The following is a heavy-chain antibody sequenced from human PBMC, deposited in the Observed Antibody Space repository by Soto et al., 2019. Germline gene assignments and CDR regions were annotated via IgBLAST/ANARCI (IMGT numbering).Heavy chain of an antibody. CDR1: GGSISSYY. V-gene: IGHV4-59*01. CDR3: ATSLAEENYYYYYMDV. D-gene: IGHD1-1*01. J-gene: IGHJ6*03. CDR2: IYYSGST. Sequence: PSETPSLTCTVSGGSISSYYWSWIRQPPGKGLEWIGYIYYSGSTNYNPSLKSRVTISVDTSKNQFSLKLSSVTAADTAVYYCATSLAEENYYYYYMDVWGKGTTVTVSS.